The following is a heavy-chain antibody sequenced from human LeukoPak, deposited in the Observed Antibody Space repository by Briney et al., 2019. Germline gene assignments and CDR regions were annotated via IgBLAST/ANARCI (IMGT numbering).Heavy chain of an antibody. CDR2: ISPNSGGT. CDR3: ARHGYCGNPRCYPDYYYIDV. V-gene: IGHV1-2*02. Sequence: ASVKVSCKASGYTFTDYYVHWVRQAPGQGLEWMGWISPNSGGTNYAQKFQGRVTMIRDTSITTAYMELSGLRSDDTAVYYCARHGYCGNPRCYPDYYYIDVWGKGTKVTVSS. CDR1: GYTFTDYY. D-gene: IGHD2-2*03. J-gene: IGHJ6*03.